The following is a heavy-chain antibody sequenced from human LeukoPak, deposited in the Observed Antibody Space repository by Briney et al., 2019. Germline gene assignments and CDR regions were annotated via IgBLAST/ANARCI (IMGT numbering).Heavy chain of an antibody. CDR3: ARQYSSSWYDNAFDI. V-gene: IGHV1-2*02. Sequence: ASVKLSCKASGYAFTGYYMHWVRQAPGQGLEWMGWINPNSGGTNYAQKFQGRVTMTRDTSISTAYMELSRLRSDDTAVYYCARQYSSSWYDNAFDIWGQGTMVTVSS. J-gene: IGHJ3*02. CDR1: GYAFTGYY. D-gene: IGHD6-13*01. CDR2: INPNSGGT.